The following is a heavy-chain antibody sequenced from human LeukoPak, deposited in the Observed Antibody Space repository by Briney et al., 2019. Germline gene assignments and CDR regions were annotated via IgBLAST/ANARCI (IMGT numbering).Heavy chain of an antibody. CDR2: IYYSGST. CDR1: GRSFSGYY. J-gene: IGHJ4*02. D-gene: IGHD3-22*01. V-gene: IGHV4-59*01. CDR3: ARVTGYMIEDYFDY. Sequence: PSETLSLTCAVYGRSFSGYYWSWIRQPPGKGLEWIGYIYYSGSTNYNPSLKSRVTISVDTSKNQFSLRLSSVTAADTAVYYCARVTGYMIEDYFDYWGQGTLVTVSS.